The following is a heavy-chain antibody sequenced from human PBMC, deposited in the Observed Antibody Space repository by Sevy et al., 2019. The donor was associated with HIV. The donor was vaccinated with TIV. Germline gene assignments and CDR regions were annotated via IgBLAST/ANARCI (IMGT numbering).Heavy chain of an antibody. CDR3: AKDSEHSGVNYFDC. CDR2: ISGSGGST. D-gene: IGHD2-21*01. V-gene: IGHV3-23*01. CDR1: GFTFSNHA. J-gene: IGHJ4*02. Sequence: GGSLRLSCAVSGFTFSNHAMSWVRQAPGKGLEWVSGISGSGGSTHFADSVKGRFTISRDNSKNTLYLQMKSLRAKDTAVYYCAKDSEHSGVNYFDCWGQGTLVTVSS.